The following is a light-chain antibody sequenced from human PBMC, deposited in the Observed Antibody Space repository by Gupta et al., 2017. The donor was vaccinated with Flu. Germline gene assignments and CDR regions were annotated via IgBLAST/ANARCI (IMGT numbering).Light chain of an antibody. V-gene: IGLV3-1*01. J-gene: IGLJ2*01. Sequence: YELTQSPSVSVCPGQTASITCTGDKLGDKYACWYQQKTCQSPLLVIYQDSKRPSGIPERFSGSNSGNTATLTISGTQAMDEADYYCQAWDSSTAGVVFGGGTKLTVL. CDR1: KLGDKY. CDR2: QDS. CDR3: QAWDSSTAGVV.